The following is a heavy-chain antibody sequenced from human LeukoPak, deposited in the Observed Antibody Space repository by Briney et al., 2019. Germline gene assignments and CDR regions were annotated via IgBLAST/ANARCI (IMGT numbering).Heavy chain of an antibody. CDR1: GFTFSNHW. CDR3: IRDEALWRLDY. J-gene: IGHJ4*02. CDR2: IDEGGSNE. Sequence: GGSLRLSCAASGFTFSNHWMHWVRQAPGKGLVWVSRIDEGGSNEMCADSVKGRFSISRDNAKNTVNLQMNSLRAEDTGVYYCIRDEALWRLDYWGQGTLVTVSS. V-gene: IGHV3-74*03. D-gene: IGHD2-21*01.